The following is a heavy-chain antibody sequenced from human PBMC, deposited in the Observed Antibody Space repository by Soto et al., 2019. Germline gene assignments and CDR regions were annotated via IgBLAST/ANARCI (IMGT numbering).Heavy chain of an antibody. Sequence: EVQLLDSGGGLVQPGGSLRLSCAASGFTFSSYAMSWVRQAPGKGLEWVSSISGSGGGTYYAGSVKGRFTISRDNLENTLSLQTNSLRAEGTAVNYCAKSRGSESYFTPTDAFDFWGQGTMVTVSS. CDR1: GFTFSSYA. CDR2: ISGSGGGT. CDR3: AKSRGSESYFTPTDAFDF. J-gene: IGHJ3*01. V-gene: IGHV3-23*01. D-gene: IGHD3-10*01.